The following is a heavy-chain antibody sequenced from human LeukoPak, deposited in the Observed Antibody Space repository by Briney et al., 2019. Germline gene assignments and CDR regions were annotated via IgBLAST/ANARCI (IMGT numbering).Heavy chain of an antibody. CDR2: MNHNSGNT. CDR1: GYTFTSYD. V-gene: IGHV1-8*03. Sequence: ASVKVSCKASGYTFTSYDISWVRQATGQGLEWMGWMNHNSGNTGCAQDFEGRVTITRDTPASTAYMELSSLRSEDMAVYYCARDGALLLPCDGDYLVSYYYMDVWGKGTTVTVSS. CDR3: ARDGALLLPCDGDYLVSYYYMDV. J-gene: IGHJ6*03. D-gene: IGHD4-17*01.